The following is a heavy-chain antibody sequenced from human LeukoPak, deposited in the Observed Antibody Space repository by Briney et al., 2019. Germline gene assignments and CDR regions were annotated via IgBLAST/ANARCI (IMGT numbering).Heavy chain of an antibody. CDR1: GGTFSSYA. J-gene: IGHJ5*02. CDR3: ARDVGDFWSGYYTSWLDP. V-gene: IGHV1-69*13. D-gene: IGHD3-3*01. Sequence: GASVKVSCKASGGTFSSYAISWVRQAPGQGLEWMGGIIPIFGTANYAQKFQGRVTITADESTSTAYMELSSLRSEDTAVYYCARDVGDFWSGYYTSWLDPWGQGTLVTVSS. CDR2: IIPIFGTA.